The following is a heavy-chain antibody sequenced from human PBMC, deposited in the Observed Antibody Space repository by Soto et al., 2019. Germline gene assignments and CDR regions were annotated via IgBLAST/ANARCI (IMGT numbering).Heavy chain of an antibody. CDR1: GFTFSSHG. D-gene: IGHD3-16*01. CDR2: IWYDGSNK. Sequence: QVQLVESGGGVVQPGTSLRLSCAASGFTFSSHGMHWVRQAPGKGPEWVAVIWYDGSNKYYADSVRGRFTVSRDNDKNTLYLQMNSLRAEDTAVYRCVRWGNWKVPDHWGQGTLVTVSS. CDR3: VRWGNWKVPDH. J-gene: IGHJ4*02. V-gene: IGHV3-33*01.